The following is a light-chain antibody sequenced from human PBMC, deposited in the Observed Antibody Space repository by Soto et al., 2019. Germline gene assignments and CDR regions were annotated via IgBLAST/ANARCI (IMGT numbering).Light chain of an antibody. J-gene: IGLJ1*01. Sequence: QSVLTQPASVSGSAGQSISISCTRTSSDVGGYNYVSWLQQHPGKVPKLIIYDVSSRPSGVSNRFSGSKSGNTASLTISGLQAEDEADYYCTSYTSSNTHVFGGGTKVTVL. CDR1: SSDVGGYNY. CDR3: TSYTSSNTHV. CDR2: DVS. V-gene: IGLV2-14*01.